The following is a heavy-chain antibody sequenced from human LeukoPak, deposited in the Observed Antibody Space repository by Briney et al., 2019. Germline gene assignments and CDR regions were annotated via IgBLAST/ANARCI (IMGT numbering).Heavy chain of an antibody. V-gene: IGHV1-46*01. D-gene: IGHD3-10*01. Sequence: GASVKVSCKASGYTFTNYYMHWVRQAPGQGLEWMGIINPSGGSTSYAQKFQGRVTMTRDTSTSTVYMELSSLRSEDTAVYYCARDMVRGVTGYYFDYWGQGTLVTVSS. CDR2: INPSGGST. CDR3: ARDMVRGVTGYYFDY. J-gene: IGHJ4*02. CDR1: GYTFTNYY.